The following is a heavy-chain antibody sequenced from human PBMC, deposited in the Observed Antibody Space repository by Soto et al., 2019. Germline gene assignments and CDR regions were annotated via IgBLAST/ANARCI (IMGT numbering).Heavy chain of an antibody. J-gene: IGHJ2*01. CDR1: GGTFSSYT. CDR2: IIPIFGTA. Sequence: QVQLVQSGAEVKKPGSSVTVSCKASGGTFSSYTISWVRQAPGQGLEWMGGIIPIFGTANYAQKFQGRVTITAEESTSTAYMELSSLRSEDTAVYYCARGNHRWLPLWYFDLWGRGTLVTVSS. V-gene: IGHV1-69*12. CDR3: ARGNHRWLPLWYFDL. D-gene: IGHD5-12*01.